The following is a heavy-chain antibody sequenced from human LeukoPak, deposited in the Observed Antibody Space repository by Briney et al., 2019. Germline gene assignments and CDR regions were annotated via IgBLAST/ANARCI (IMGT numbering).Heavy chain of an antibody. D-gene: IGHD2-2*03. CDR3: ARAGYCSSTSCLNWFDP. J-gene: IGHJ5*02. V-gene: IGHV3-30-3*01. CDR2: ISYDGSNK. Sequence: PGGSLRLSCAASGFTFSSYAMHWIRQAPGKGLEWVAVISYDGSNKYYADSVKGRFTISRDNSKNTLYLQMNSLRAEDTAVYYCARAGYCSSTSCLNWFDPWGQGTLVTVSS. CDR1: GFTFSSYA.